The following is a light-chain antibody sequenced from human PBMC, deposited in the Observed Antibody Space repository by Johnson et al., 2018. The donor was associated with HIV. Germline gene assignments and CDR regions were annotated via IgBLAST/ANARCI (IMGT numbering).Light chain of an antibody. CDR1: SSNIGNNY. CDR3: ATWDRSLSAGGV. V-gene: IGLV1-51*02. Sequence: QSVLTQSPSVSAAPGQKVTISCSGSSSNIGNNYVSWYQHLPGTAPKLLISENTKRPSGVPDRFSGSKSGSSATLGITGLQTGDEAYYYCATWDRSLSAGGVFGTGTKVTVL. CDR2: ENT. J-gene: IGLJ1*01.